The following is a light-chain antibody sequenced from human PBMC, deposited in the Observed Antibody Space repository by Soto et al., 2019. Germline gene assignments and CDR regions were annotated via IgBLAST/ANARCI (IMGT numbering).Light chain of an antibody. CDR3: QQYNDWPPWT. V-gene: IGKV3-15*01. Sequence: EILMTQSPATLSVSPGDRATLSCRASQSVSNNLAWYQQRPGQAPRLLIYGASTRATGIPARSSGSGSGTEFTLTISSLQSEDFAVYYCQQYNDWPPWTFGQGTKVDIK. CDR1: QSVSNN. J-gene: IGKJ1*01. CDR2: GAS.